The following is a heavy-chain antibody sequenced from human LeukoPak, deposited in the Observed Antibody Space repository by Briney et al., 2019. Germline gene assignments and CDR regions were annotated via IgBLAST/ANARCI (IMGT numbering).Heavy chain of an antibody. V-gene: IGHV4-59*08. CDR3: ARGIAVAPIDFDY. Sequence: SETLSLTCTVSGGSISSYYWSWIRQPPGKGLEWIGYIYYSGSTNYNPSLKSRVTISVDTSKNQFSLKLSSVTAADTAVYYCARGIAVAPIDFDYWGQGTLVTVSS. CDR2: IYYSGST. D-gene: IGHD6-19*01. J-gene: IGHJ4*02. CDR1: GGSISSYY.